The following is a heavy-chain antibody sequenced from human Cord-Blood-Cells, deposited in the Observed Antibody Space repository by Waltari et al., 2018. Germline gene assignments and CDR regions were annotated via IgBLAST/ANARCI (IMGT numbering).Heavy chain of an antibody. CDR3: ARQTPGVGHYYYYYMDV. D-gene: IGHD3-10*01. Sequence: EVQLVQSGAEVKKPGESLKISCKGSGYSFTSYWIGWVRQMPGKGREWRGIIDLGDSDTRYSPSFQGQVTISADKSISTAYLQWISLKASDTAMYYCARQTPGVGHYYYYYMDVWGKGTTVTVSS. V-gene: IGHV5-51*01. J-gene: IGHJ6*03. CDR1: GYSFTSYW. CDR2: IDLGDSDT.